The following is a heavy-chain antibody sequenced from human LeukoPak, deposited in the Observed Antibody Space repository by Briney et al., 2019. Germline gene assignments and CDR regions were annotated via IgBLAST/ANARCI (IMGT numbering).Heavy chain of an antibody. J-gene: IGHJ4*02. V-gene: IGHV1-18*01. D-gene: IGHD2-2*01. CDR1: GYTFTSYG. Sequence: GASVKVSCKASGYTFTSYGISWVRQAPGQGLELMGWISAYNGNTNYAQKLQGRVTMTTDTSTSTAYMELRSLRSDDTAVYYCARGARYCSSTSCRPFDYWGQGTLVTVSS. CDR3: ARGARYCSSTSCRPFDY. CDR2: ISAYNGNT.